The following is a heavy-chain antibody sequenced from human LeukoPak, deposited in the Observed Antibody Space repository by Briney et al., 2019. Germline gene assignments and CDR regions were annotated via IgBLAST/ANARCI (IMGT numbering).Heavy chain of an antibody. CDR1: GFTVSSNY. CDR2: IYSGGST. CDR3: ARDYYGSGMFDY. V-gene: IGHV3-66*01. D-gene: IGHD3-10*01. Sequence: PGGSLRLSCAASGFTVSSNYMSWVRQAPGKGLEWVSVIYSGGSTYYADSVKGRLTISRDNSKNTLYLQMNSLRAEDTAVYYCARDYYGSGMFDYWGQGTLVTVSS. J-gene: IGHJ4*02.